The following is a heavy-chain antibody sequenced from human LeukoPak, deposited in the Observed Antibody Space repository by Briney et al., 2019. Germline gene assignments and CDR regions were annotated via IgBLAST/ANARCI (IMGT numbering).Heavy chain of an antibody. V-gene: IGHV7-4-1*02. D-gene: IGHD3-10*01. J-gene: IGHJ5*02. Sequence: ASVKDSCKASGYTFTSYAMNWVRQAPGQGLEWMGWINTNTGNPTYAQGFTGRFVFSLDTSVSTAYLQISSLKAEDTAVYYCARERFTMVRGVMDPWGQGTLVTVSS. CDR2: INTNTGNP. CDR1: GYTFTSYA. CDR3: ARERFTMVRGVMDP.